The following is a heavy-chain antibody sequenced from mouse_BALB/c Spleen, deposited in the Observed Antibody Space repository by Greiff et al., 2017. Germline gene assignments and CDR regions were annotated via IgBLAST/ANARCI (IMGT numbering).Heavy chain of an antibody. D-gene: IGHD2-10*02. CDR3: ARKYGNYGFAY. J-gene: IGHJ3*01. Sequence: VMLVESGGGLVKPGGSLKLSCAASGFTFSSYAMSWVRQSPEKRLEWVAEISSGGSYTYYPDTVTGRFTISRDNAKNTLYLEMSSLRSEDTAMYYCARKYGNYGFAYWGQGTLVTVSA. CDR2: ISSGGSYT. V-gene: IGHV5-9-4*01. CDR1: GFTFSSYA.